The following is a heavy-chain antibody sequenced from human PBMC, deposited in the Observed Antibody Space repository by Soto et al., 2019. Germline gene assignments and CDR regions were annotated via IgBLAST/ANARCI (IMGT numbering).Heavy chain of an antibody. CDR2: INPSGGST. V-gene: IGHV1-46*01. CDR1: GYTFTSYY. J-gene: IGHJ3*02. D-gene: IGHD3-10*01. CDR3: ASLVPYYYGSGAPTMSAFDI. Sequence: ASVKVSCKASGYTFTSYYMHWVRQAPGQGLEWMGIINPSGGSTSYAQKFQGRVTMTRDTSTSTVYMELSSLRSEDTAVYYCASLVPYYYGSGAPTMSAFDIWGQGTMVTVS.